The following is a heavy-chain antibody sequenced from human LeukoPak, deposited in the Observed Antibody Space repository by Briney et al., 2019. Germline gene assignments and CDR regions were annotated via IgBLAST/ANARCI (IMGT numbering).Heavy chain of an antibody. Sequence: PGRSLRLSCAASGFTFSSYSMNWVRQAPGKGLEWVSYISSSSSTIYYADSVKGRFTISRDNAKNSLYLQMNSLRAEDTAVYYCARVSSGWPSDDFDYWGQGTLVTVSS. V-gene: IGHV3-48*04. J-gene: IGHJ4*02. CDR2: ISSSSSTI. CDR3: ARVSSGWPSDDFDY. D-gene: IGHD6-19*01. CDR1: GFTFSSYS.